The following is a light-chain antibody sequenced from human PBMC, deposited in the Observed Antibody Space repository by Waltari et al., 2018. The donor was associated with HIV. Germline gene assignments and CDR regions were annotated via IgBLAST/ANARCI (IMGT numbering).Light chain of an antibody. CDR3: QQSYITPLT. V-gene: IGKV1-39*01. CDR1: QSSSNN. Sequence: DIQMTQSPSSLSPSVAQRVTISCRASQSSSNNLNWYQQKPGKAPKLLIYTSSSLQSGVPSRFSGSGSGTDYTLTITRLQPEDFATYYCQQSYITPLTFGGGTQVEIK. CDR2: TSS. J-gene: IGKJ4*01.